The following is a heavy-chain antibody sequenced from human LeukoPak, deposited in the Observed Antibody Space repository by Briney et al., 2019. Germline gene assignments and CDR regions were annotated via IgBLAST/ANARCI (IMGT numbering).Heavy chain of an antibody. CDR1: GFTFSSYA. CDR2: ISGSGGST. Sequence: GGSLRLSCAASGFTFSSYATSWVRQAPGKGLEWVSAISGSGGSTYYADSVKGRFTISRDNSKNTLYLQMNSLGAEDTAVYYCATRTVPTQYYFDYWGQGTLVTVYS. D-gene: IGHD4-17*01. CDR3: ATRTVPTQYYFDY. V-gene: IGHV3-23*01. J-gene: IGHJ4*02.